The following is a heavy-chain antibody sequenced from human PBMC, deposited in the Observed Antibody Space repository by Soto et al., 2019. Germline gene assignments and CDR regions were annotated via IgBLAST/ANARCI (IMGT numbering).Heavy chain of an antibody. J-gene: IGHJ3*02. CDR1: GYTFTSYA. D-gene: IGHD6-25*01. V-gene: IGHV1-2*04. CDR3: ARDGAARPFDI. Sequence: ASVKVSCNASGYTFTSYAMHWVRQAPGQGLEWMGWINPNSGGTNYAQKFQGWVTMTRDTSISTAYMELSRLRSDDTAVYYCARDGAARPFDIWGQGTMVTVSS. CDR2: INPNSGGT.